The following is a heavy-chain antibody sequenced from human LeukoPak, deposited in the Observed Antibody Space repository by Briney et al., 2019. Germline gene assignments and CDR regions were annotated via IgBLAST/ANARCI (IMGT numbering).Heavy chain of an antibody. J-gene: IGHJ4*02. D-gene: IGHD5-18*01. V-gene: IGHV1-18*01. CDR3: ARDFVDTVMVVDY. CDR1: GYTFTSYG. CDR2: ISAYNGNT. Sequence: ASVKVSCKASGYTFTSYGISWVRQAPEQGLEWMGWISAYNGNTNYAQKFQDRVTMTTDTPTSTAYMELRSLRSDDTAVYYCARDFVDTVMVVDYWGQGTLVTVSS.